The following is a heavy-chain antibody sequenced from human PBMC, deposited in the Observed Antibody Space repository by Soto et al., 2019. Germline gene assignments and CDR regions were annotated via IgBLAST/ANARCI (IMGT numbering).Heavy chain of an antibody. V-gene: IGHV4-34*01. CDR3: ARGPYPAYFDY. CDR2: INHSGST. CDR1: GGSFSGYY. J-gene: IGHJ4*02. Sequence: SETLSLTCAVYGGSFSGYYWSWIRQPPGKGLEWIGEINHSGSTNYNPSLKSRVTISVDTSKNQFSLKLSSVTAADTAVYYCARGPYPAYFDYGGKGTLVTVSS.